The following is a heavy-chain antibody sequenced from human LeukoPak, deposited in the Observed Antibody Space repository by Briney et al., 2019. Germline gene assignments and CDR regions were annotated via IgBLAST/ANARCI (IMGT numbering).Heavy chain of an antibody. D-gene: IGHD3-3*01. J-gene: IGHJ6*02. Sequence: SETLSLTCTVSGGSISSYYWSWIRQPPGKGLEWIGYIYYSGSTNYNPSLKSRVTISVDTSKNQFSLKLSSVTAADTAVYYCARVRFLEWLSRAYGMDVWGQGTTVTVSS. CDR2: IYYSGST. V-gene: IGHV4-59*08. CDR1: GGSISSYY. CDR3: ARVRFLEWLSRAYGMDV.